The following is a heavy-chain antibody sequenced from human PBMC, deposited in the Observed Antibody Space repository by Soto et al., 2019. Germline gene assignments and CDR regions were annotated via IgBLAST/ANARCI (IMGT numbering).Heavy chain of an antibody. D-gene: IGHD3-10*01. V-gene: IGHV1-69*13. CDR2: IIPIFGTA. CDR1: GGTFSSYA. Sequence: SVKVSCKASGGTFSSYAISWVRQATGQGLEWMGGIIPIFGTANYAQKFQGRVTITADESTSTAYMELSSLRSEDTAVYYCARAGNALSRAGYYYYYGMDVWGQGTTVTVSS. J-gene: IGHJ6*02. CDR3: ARAGNALSRAGYYYYYGMDV.